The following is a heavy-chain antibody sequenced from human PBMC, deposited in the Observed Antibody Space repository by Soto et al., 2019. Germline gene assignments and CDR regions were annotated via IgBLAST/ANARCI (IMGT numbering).Heavy chain of an antibody. CDR3: ARPFDDSSGYYGGLGY. Sequence: QVQLQESGPGLVKPSQTLFLTCTVSGGSITNGDYYWTWIRQPPGKGLEWIGYIYYSGSTYYNLSLKGRLTMSVDTSKNHLSLRLNSVTAADTAVYYCARPFDDSSGYYGGLGYWGQGILVTVSS. J-gene: IGHJ4*02. V-gene: IGHV4-30-4*01. D-gene: IGHD3-22*01. CDR1: GGSITNGDYY. CDR2: IYYSGST.